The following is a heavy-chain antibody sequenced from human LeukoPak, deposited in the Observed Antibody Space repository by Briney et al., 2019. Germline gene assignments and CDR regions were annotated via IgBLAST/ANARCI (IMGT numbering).Heavy chain of an antibody. J-gene: IGHJ5*02. Sequence: PSETLSLTCAVYGGSFSGYYWSWIRQPPGKGLEWIGEINHSGSTNYNSSLKRRVTISVDTSKHQFSLKLISVTAADTAVYYCARSGKDRGYSYGYGDGTTWFDPWGQGTLVTVSS. CDR2: INHSGST. CDR1: GGSFSGYY. V-gene: IGHV4-34*01. CDR3: ARSGKDRGYSYGYGDGTTWFDP. D-gene: IGHD5-18*01.